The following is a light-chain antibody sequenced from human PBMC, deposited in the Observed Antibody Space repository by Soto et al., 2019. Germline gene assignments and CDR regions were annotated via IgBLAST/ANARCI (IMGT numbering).Light chain of an antibody. Sequence: EIVMTQSPATRSVSPGERATLSCRASQSVNYNLAWYQQKPGQARRLLIYGASTRAAGIQARFSGSGYGTEFTLIIGRLQSEDFAVYHCQQYNSWITFSGGTKVEIK. V-gene: IGKV3-15*01. CDR1: QSVNYN. CDR3: QQYNSWIT. CDR2: GAS. J-gene: IGKJ4*01.